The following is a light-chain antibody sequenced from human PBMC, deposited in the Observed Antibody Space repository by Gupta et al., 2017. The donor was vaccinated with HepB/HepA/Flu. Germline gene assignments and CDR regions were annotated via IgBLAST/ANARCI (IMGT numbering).Light chain of an antibody. CDR1: SSDVGGYNY. V-gene: IGLV2-11*01. J-gene: IGLJ1*01. CDR2: DVS. Sequence: QSALTQPRSGSGSPGQSVTISCTGTSSDVGGYNYVSWYQQHPGKAPKLMIYDVSKRPSGVPDRFSGSKSGNTASLTISGLQAEDEADYYCCSYAGSYTFDVFGTGTKVTVL. CDR3: CSYAGSYTFDV.